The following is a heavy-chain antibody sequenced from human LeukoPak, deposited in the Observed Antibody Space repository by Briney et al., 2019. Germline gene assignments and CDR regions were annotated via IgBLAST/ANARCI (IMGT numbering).Heavy chain of an antibody. Sequence: GAPLRLPCAASGFPFSSYPMMWVRQAPGKALEWVSAISASGGSTYYADSMKGRFTISRDNYKKTLYLQMNSLSVEDTAVYYCAKSRTVTTLPDYWGQGTLVTVSS. CDR1: GFPFSSYP. CDR3: AKSRTVTTLPDY. CDR2: ISASGGST. D-gene: IGHD4-17*01. J-gene: IGHJ4*02. V-gene: IGHV3-23*01.